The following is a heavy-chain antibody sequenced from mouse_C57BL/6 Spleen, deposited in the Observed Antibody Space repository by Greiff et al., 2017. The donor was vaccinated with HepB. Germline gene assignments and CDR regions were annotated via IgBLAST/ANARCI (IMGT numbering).Heavy chain of an antibody. J-gene: IGHJ4*01. V-gene: IGHV1-52*01. CDR2: IDPSDSET. CDR1: GYTFTSYW. Sequence: QVQLKQPGAELVRPGSSVKLSCKASGYTFTSYWMHWVKQRPIQGLEWIGNIDPSDSETHYNQKFKDKATLTVDKSSSTAYMQLSSLTSEDSAVYYCARGGFITTVVNYYAMDYWGQGTSVTVSS. D-gene: IGHD1-1*01. CDR3: ARGGFITTVVNYYAMDY.